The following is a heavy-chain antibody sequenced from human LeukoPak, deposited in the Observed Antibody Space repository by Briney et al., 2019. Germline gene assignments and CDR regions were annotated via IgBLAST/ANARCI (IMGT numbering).Heavy chain of an antibody. Sequence: SETLSLTCTVSGGSISSYYWSWIRQPPGKGLEWIGYIYYSGSTNYNPSLTSRVTISVDTSKSQFSLKLSSVTAADTAVYYCARRYSSGWYLLDYWGQGTLVTVSS. J-gene: IGHJ4*02. CDR3: ARRYSSGWYLLDY. CDR2: IYYSGST. D-gene: IGHD6-19*01. V-gene: IGHV4-59*01. CDR1: GGSISSYY.